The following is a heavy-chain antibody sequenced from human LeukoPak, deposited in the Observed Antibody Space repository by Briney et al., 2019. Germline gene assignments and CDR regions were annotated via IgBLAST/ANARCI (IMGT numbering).Heavy chain of an antibody. D-gene: IGHD4-17*01. Sequence: ASVKVSCKASGYTFTSYDINWVRQATGQGLGWMGWMNPNSGNTGYAQKFQGRVTITRNTSISTAYMELSSLRFEDTAVYYCARGWGDYNEPVVYWGQGTLVTVSS. CDR3: ARGWGDYNEPVVY. CDR1: GYTFTSYD. CDR2: MNPNSGNT. J-gene: IGHJ4*02. V-gene: IGHV1-8*03.